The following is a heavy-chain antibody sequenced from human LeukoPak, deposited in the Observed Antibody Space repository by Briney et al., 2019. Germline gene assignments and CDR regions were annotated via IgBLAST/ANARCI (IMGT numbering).Heavy chain of an antibody. V-gene: IGHV1-69*02. CDR1: GGTFSSYT. J-gene: IGHJ6*02. CDR2: IIPILGIA. CDR3: ARSAGYDSSGHDYYYYGMDV. Sequence: SVKVSCKASGGTFSSYTISWVRQAPGQGPEWMGRIIPILGIANYAQKFQGRVTITADKSTSTAYMELSSLRSEDTAVYYCARSAGYDSSGHDYYYYGMDVWGQGTTVTVSS. D-gene: IGHD3-22*01.